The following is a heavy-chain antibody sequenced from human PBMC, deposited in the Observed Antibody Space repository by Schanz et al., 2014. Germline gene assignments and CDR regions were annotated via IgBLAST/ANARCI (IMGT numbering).Heavy chain of an antibody. CDR2: IGVDGTTT. D-gene: IGHD2-8*02. CDR3: AKSLESCPGGRCSRGYFDY. Sequence: EVQLVESGGGLVQPGGSLRLSCAASGFTFSSYGMHWLRQAPGKGLEWVSVIGVDGTTTYYADSVKGRFTISRDNSKNTLYLQMNSLRPEDTAVYYCAKSLESCPGGRCSRGYFDYWGQGTLVTVSS. V-gene: IGHV3-23*04. CDR1: GFTFSSYG. J-gene: IGHJ4*02.